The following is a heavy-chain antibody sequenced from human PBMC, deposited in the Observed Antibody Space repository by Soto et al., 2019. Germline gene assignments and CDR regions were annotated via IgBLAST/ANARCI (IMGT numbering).Heavy chain of an antibody. CDR2: IYPGDHET. D-gene: IGHD6-13*01. V-gene: IGHV5-51*01. Sequence: GESLKISCQCSGYTFSNFWIGWVRQLPGQGLEGMGIIYPGDHETRYSPSFLGKVTISAETSINTAYLQWSSLEASDSAFYFCARSPRSSPYFDFWGQGALVTVSS. CDR1: GYTFSNFW. CDR3: ARSPRSSPYFDF. J-gene: IGHJ4*02.